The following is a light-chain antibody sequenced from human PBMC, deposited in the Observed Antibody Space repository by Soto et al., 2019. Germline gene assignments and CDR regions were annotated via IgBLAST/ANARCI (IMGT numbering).Light chain of an antibody. CDR3: HQRSKWPGT. CDR2: DAS. CDR1: QSVSIY. V-gene: IGKV3-11*01. J-gene: IGKJ5*01. Sequence: EIVLTQSPATMSVSPGERATLSCRASQSVSIYLDWYQQRPGQAPRLLISDASNRATGVPARFSGSGSGTDFTLTISSLEPEDFAVYYCHQRSKWPGTFGQGTRLDIK.